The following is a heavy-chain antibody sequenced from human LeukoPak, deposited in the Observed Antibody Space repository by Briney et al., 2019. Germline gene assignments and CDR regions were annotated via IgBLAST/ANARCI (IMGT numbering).Heavy chain of an antibody. D-gene: IGHD1-26*01. CDR1: GFTFGSNA. V-gene: IGHV3-64D*09. Sequence: GGSLRLSCSASGFTFGSNAMHWVRQAPGKGLEYVSAISSNGGSTYYADSVKGRFTISRDNSKNTLYLQMSSRRAEDTAVYYCVKAVGAKGDYYYYYGMDVWGQGTTVTVSS. CDR2: ISSNGGST. CDR3: VKAVGAKGDYYYYYGMDV. J-gene: IGHJ6*02.